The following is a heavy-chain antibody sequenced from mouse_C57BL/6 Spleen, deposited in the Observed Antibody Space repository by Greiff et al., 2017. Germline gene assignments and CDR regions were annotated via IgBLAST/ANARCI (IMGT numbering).Heavy chain of an antibody. V-gene: IGHV1-76*01. Sequence: VQLQQSGAELVRPGASVKLSCKASGYTFTDYYINWVKQRPGQGLEWIARIYPGSGNTYYNEKFKGKATLTAEKSSSTAYMQLSSLTSEDSAVYFCARGYDYDGYFDYWGQGTTLTVSS. CDR1: GYTFTDYY. D-gene: IGHD2-4*01. J-gene: IGHJ2*01. CDR2: IYPGSGNT. CDR3: ARGYDYDGYFDY.